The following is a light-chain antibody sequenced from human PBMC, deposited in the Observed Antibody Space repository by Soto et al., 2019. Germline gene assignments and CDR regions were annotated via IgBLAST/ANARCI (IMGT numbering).Light chain of an antibody. CDR2: AAS. V-gene: IGKV1-39*01. CDR3: QHSRT. CDR1: QSVTNY. J-gene: IGKJ3*01. Sequence: DIQMTQSPSSLSASVGDRVTITCRASQSVTNYLNWYQQKPGKAPNLLIYAASSLQSGVPSRFSGSGSGTDFTLTISSLQPEDFATYYCQHSRTFGPGTKVDIK.